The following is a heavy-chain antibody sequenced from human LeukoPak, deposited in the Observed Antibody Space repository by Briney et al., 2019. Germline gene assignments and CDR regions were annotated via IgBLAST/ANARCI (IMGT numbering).Heavy chain of an antibody. V-gene: IGHV3-48*01. D-gene: IGHD6-13*01. J-gene: IGHJ4*02. Sequence: GGSLRLSCAASGFTFSRYSMNWVRQSPENGLERLSYISSVGSTIYYADSMKGRFTISRDNAKSSLYLQMNSLRAEDTAVYYCARSYSSRHIDFWGQGTLVTVSS. CDR2: ISSVGSTI. CDR1: GFTFSRYS. CDR3: ARSYSSRHIDF.